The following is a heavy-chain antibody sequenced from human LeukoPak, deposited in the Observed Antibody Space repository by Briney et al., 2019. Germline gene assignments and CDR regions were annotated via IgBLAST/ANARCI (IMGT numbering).Heavy chain of an antibody. CDR2: IYSGGNT. D-gene: IGHD3-10*01. J-gene: IGHJ4*02. CDR1: GFTVSSNY. V-gene: IGHV3-53*01. CDR3: ARDSGSGSGNFDY. Sequence: PEGSVRLSCAASGFTVSSNYMNWVRQAPGKGLEWVSVIYSGGNTYYADSVKGRFTISRDNFKNTLYLQMNSLRAEDTALYYCARDSGSGSGNFDYWGQGTLVTVSS.